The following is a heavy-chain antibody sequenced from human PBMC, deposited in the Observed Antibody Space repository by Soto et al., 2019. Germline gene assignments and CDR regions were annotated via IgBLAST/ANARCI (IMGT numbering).Heavy chain of an antibody. CDR3: VKVSTFYDILTGYYSTNFFDP. CDR1: GFTFSEYS. J-gene: IGHJ5*02. Sequence: GSLRLSCSASGFTFSEYSMHWVRQAPGKGLQYVSTISGDGDITYYADSVKGRFTISRDNSKNTLYLQMNSLRPEDTAVYYCVKVSTFYDILTGYYSTNFFDPWGQGTLVTVSS. CDR2: ISGDGDIT. V-gene: IGHV3-64D*06. D-gene: IGHD3-9*01.